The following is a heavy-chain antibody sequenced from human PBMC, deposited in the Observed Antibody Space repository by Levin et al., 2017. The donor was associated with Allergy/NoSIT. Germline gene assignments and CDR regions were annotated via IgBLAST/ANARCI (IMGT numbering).Heavy chain of an antibody. CDR3: AKDVFSGQQPDDAFDI. V-gene: IGHV3-23*01. D-gene: IGHD6-13*01. CDR1: GFTFSNYA. CDR2: ISGSGGNT. J-gene: IGHJ3*02. Sequence: PGGSLRLSCAASGFTFSNYAMSRVRQAPGKGLEWVSAISGSGGNTYYAGFVRGRFTISRDNSKNTRYLQMNSLRAEDTAEYYCAKDVFSGQQPDDAFDIWGQGTMVTVSS.